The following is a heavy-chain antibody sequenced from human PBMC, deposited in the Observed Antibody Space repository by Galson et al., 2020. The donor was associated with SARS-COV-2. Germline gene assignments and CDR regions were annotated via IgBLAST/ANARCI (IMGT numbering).Heavy chain of an antibody. V-gene: IGHV3-30*18. D-gene: IGHD6-19*01. CDR2: ISYDGSNK. CDR1: GFTFSSYG. J-gene: IGHJ6*02. Sequence: QLGESLKISCAASGFTFSSYGMHWVRQAPGKGLEWVAVISYDGSNKYYADSVKGRFTISRDNSKNTLYLQMNSLRAEDTAVYYCAKSSSGWYFSGMDVWGQGTTVTVSS. CDR3: AKSSSGWYFSGMDV.